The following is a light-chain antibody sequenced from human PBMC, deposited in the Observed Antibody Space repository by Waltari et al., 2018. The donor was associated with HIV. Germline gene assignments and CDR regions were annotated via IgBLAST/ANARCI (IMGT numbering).Light chain of an antibody. V-gene: IGKV3-11*01. J-gene: IGKJ5*01. Sequence: IVLQPSPATLSLSPGERATLSCRASQSVSNYLVWYQQKPGQAPRLLIYDASTRATGIPARFSGSGSGTDFTLTISSLEPEDFAVYYCQQRSNWPPITFGQGTRLEIK. CDR2: DAS. CDR1: QSVSNY. CDR3: QQRSNWPPIT.